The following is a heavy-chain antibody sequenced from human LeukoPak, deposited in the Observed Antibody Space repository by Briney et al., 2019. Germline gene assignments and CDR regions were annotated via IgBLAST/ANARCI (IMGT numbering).Heavy chain of an antibody. CDR2: ISTYNGDT. V-gene: IGHV1-18*01. D-gene: IGHD5-24*01. CDR1: DYTFTSYG. J-gene: IGHJ4*02. Sequence: ASVKVSCKASDYTFTSYGISWVRQAPGQGLEWMGWISTYNGDTKYTQKLQGRVTMTADTSTRTAYMELRSLRSDDTAVYYCARGWIDMPTVYFDYWGQGTLVSVFS. CDR3: ARGWIDMPTVYFDY.